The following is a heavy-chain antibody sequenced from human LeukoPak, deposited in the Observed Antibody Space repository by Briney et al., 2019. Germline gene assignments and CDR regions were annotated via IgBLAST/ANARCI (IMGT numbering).Heavy chain of an antibody. Sequence: PGGSLRLSCAASGFTFSSYGMSWVRQAPGKGLEWVSAISGSGGSTYYADSVKGRFTISRDNSKNTLYLQMNSLRAEDTAVYYCAKSYGRDGYNYFDYWGRGTLVTVSS. V-gene: IGHV3-23*01. CDR1: GFTFSSYG. J-gene: IGHJ4*02. CDR2: ISGSGGST. CDR3: AKSYGRDGYNYFDY. D-gene: IGHD5-24*01.